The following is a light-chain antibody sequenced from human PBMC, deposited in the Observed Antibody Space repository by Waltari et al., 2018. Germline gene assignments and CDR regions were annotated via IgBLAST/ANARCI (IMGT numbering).Light chain of an antibody. V-gene: IGLV2-14*03. CDR3: SSYTSSKTYV. J-gene: IGLJ1*01. CDR1: SSDVGRYKY. CDR2: DVS. Sequence: QSALTQPVSVSGSPGQSITISCTGTSSDVGRYKYVSWYQQNPGKAPKLIIHDVSDRPLGVSNRFSGSKFGNTASLTISGLQAVDEADYYCSSYTSSKTYVFGTGTKVTVL.